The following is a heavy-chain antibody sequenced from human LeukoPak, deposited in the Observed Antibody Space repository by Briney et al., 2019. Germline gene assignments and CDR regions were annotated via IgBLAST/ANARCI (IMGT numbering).Heavy chain of an antibody. CDR2: IYTSGST. CDR1: GGSICSGSYY. D-gene: IGHD3-10*01. Sequence: SETLSLTCTVSGGSICSGSYYWSWIRQPAGKGLEWIRRIYTSGSTNYNPSLKSRVTISVDTSKNQFSLKLSSVTAADTAVYYCATRTTYYYGSGVLGYMDVWGKGTTVTVSS. CDR3: ATRTTYYYGSGVLGYMDV. J-gene: IGHJ6*03. V-gene: IGHV4-61*02.